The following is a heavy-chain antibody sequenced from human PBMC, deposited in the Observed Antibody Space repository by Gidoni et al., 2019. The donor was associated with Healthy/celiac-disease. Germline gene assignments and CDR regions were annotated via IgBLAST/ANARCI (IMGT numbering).Heavy chain of an antibody. CDR2: INHSGST. J-gene: IGHJ5*02. CDR1: GGSFSGYY. V-gene: IGHV4-34*01. CDR3: ARDLKAVAGKNWFDP. Sequence: QVQLQQWGAGLLKPSETLSLTCAVYGGSFSGYYWSWIRQPPGKGLEWIGEINHSGSTNYNPSLKSRVTISVDTSKNQFSLKLSSVTAADTAVYYCARDLKAVAGKNWFDPWGQGTLVTVSS. D-gene: IGHD6-19*01.